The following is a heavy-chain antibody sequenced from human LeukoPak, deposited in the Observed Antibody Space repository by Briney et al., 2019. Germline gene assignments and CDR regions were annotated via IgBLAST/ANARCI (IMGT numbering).Heavy chain of an antibody. CDR1: GGSFSGYY. CDR2: IYYSGST. J-gene: IGHJ4*02. Sequence: SETLSLTCAVYGGSFSGYYWSWIRQPPGKGLEWIGYIYYSGSTNYNPSLKSRVTISVDTSKNQFSLKLSSVTAADTAVYYCAREGAEGAPDYWGQGTLVTVSP. V-gene: IGHV4-59*01. CDR3: AREGAEGAPDY. D-gene: IGHD1-26*01.